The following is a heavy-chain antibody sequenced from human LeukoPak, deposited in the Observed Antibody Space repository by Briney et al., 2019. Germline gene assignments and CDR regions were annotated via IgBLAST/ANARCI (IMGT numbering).Heavy chain of an antibody. J-gene: IGHJ6*03. Sequence: SETLSLTCTVSSGSISSYYWSWIRQPAGKGLEWIGRIYTSGSTNYNPSLKSRVTMSVDTSKNQFSLKLSSVTAADTAVYFCARENQLSTYYDVLTGYYGYYYYYMDVWGKGTTVTISS. D-gene: IGHD3-9*01. CDR1: SGSISSYY. V-gene: IGHV4-4*07. CDR3: ARENQLSTYYDVLTGYYGYYYYYMDV. CDR2: IYTSGST.